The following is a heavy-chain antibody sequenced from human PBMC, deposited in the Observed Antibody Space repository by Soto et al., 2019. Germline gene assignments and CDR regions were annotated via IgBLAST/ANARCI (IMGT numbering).Heavy chain of an antibody. D-gene: IGHD3-22*01. CDR1: GGSINNYY. J-gene: IGHJ5*02. V-gene: IGHV4-59*01. Sequence: QVQLQESGPGLVKPSETLSLTCTVSGGSINNYYWSWIRQPPGKGLEWIGYIYYSGYTNYKPSLKSRITILVDTSKNQFSLKLSSLTAAAKAVYYCARGRYDSSGPLDAWGQGTLVTVSS. CDR2: IYYSGYT. CDR3: ARGRYDSSGPLDA.